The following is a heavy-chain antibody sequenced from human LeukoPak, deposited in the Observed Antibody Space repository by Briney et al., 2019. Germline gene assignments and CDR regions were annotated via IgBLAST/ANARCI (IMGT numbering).Heavy chain of an antibody. V-gene: IGHV1-69*04. J-gene: IGHJ4*02. CDR2: IIPILGIA. Sequence: GASVKVSCKASGGTFSSYAISWVRQAPGQGLEWMGRIIPILGIANYAQKFQGRVTITADKSTSTAYMELSSLGSEDTAVYYCARVPYYDSSGYVDYWGQGTLVTVSS. D-gene: IGHD3-22*01. CDR1: GGTFSSYA. CDR3: ARVPYYDSSGYVDY.